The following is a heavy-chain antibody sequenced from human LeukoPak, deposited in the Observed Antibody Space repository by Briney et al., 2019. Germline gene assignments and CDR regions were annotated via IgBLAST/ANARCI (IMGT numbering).Heavy chain of an antibody. CDR2: ISSSSSYI. V-gene: IGHV3-21*04. D-gene: IGHD3-10*01. J-gene: IGHJ3*02. Sequence: GGSLRLSCAASGFTFSTYSMNWVRQAPGKGLEWVSSISSSSSYIFYADSVKGRFTISRDNSKNTLYLQMNSLRAEDTAVYYCARDSDSADAFDIWGQGTMVTVSS. CDR3: ARDSDSADAFDI. CDR1: GFTFSTYS.